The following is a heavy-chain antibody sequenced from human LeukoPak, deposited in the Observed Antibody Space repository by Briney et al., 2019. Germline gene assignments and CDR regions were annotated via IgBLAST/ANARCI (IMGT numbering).Heavy chain of an antibody. D-gene: IGHD2-21*02. CDR1: GFTFSDYW. V-gene: IGHV3-7*01. CDR2: INQNSSDK. CDR3: ASSRRSVTGCRDY. Sequence: GGSLRLSCAASGFTFSDYWMSWVRQAPGKGLEWVAYINQNSSDKYYADSAKGRLTISRDNARNSLYLQMDSLRLEDRSVYDCASSRRSVTGCRDYWGPRTQVTVSP. J-gene: IGHJ4*02.